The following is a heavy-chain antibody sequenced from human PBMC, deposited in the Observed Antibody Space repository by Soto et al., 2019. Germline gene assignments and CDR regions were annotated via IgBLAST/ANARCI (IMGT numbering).Heavy chain of an antibody. Sequence: TLSPTSVVSGGSIGGVGYAWNWILQPPGRGLEWIGYIYPSGTFLKSPSLKTRLAMSLDMANNQFSLTLNSMTAADTAVYYCARGQFYSGSGNFNNLMFDAWGQGIQVTVSS. J-gene: IGHJ5*02. V-gene: IGHV4-30-2*01. D-gene: IGHD3-10*01. CDR2: IYPSGTF. CDR3: ARGQFYSGSGNFNNLMFDA. CDR1: GGSIGGVGYA.